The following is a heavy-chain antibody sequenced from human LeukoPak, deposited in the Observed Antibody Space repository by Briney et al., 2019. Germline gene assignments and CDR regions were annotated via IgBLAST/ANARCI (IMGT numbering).Heavy chain of an antibody. V-gene: IGHV4-59*08. CDR3: ARLQRVGNSGYYFDY. Sequence: PSETLSLTCTVSGGSISSYDWSWVRHPPGKGLEWSGYSYYSGSTNHNPSLKSRVTIPVDTSKTQFSLKLSSVTAADTAVYYCARLQRVGNSGYYFDYWGQGTLVTVSS. CDR1: GGSISSYD. D-gene: IGHD3-22*01. J-gene: IGHJ4*02. CDR2: SYYSGST.